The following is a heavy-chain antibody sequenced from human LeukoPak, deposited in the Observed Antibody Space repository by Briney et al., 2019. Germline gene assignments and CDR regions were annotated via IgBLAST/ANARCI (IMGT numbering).Heavy chain of an antibody. J-gene: IGHJ4*02. CDR2: ISGSGGTT. Sequence: PGGSLRLSCAASGFTFSTYAMSWVRQAPGKGLEWVSAISGSGGTTYYADSVKGRFTISRDNSKNTLYLQMSSLRAEDTAVYYCAKDSSASAVVAAATYSFDYWGQGTLVTVSS. V-gene: IGHV3-23*01. CDR1: GFTFSTYA. D-gene: IGHD2-15*01. CDR3: AKDSSASAVVAAATYSFDY.